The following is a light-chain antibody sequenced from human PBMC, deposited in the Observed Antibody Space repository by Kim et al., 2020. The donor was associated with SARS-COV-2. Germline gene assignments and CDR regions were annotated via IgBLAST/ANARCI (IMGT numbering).Light chain of an antibody. CDR2: GAS. CDR1: QDIRND. V-gene: IGKV1-17*01. CDR3: LQHSTYPIT. Sequence: ASVGEGVTFTCLESQDIRNDLGWYQQNPGRAPKRLIYGASSLQSWVPSRFSGSGSGTEFTLTISSVQPEDFATYFCLQHSTYPITFGQGTRLEIK. J-gene: IGKJ5*01.